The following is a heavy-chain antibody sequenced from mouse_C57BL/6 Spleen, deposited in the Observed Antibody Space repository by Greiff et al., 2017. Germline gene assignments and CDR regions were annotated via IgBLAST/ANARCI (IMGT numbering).Heavy chain of an antibody. CDR3: ARLDYYGSSYYFDY. D-gene: IGHD1-1*01. Sequence: EVQLVESGGGLVKPGGSLKLSCAASGFTFSDYGMHWVRQAPEKGLEWVAYISSGSSTIYYAATVKGRFTISRDNAKNTLFLQMTSLRSEDTAMYYCARLDYYGSSYYFDYWGQGTTLTVSS. V-gene: IGHV5-17*01. CDR1: GFTFSDYG. CDR2: ISSGSSTI. J-gene: IGHJ2*01.